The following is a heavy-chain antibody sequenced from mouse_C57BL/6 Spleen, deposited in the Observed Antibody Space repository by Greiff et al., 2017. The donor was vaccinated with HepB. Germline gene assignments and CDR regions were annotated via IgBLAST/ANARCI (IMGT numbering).Heavy chain of an antibody. CDR1: GFTFSDYG. V-gene: IGHV5-17*01. CDR3: ACGYYLWYFDV. CDR2: ISSGSSTI. D-gene: IGHD2-3*01. Sequence: DVQLVESGGGLVKPGGSLKLSCAASGFTFSDYGMHWVRQAPEKGLEWVAYISSGSSTIYYADTVKGRFTISRDNAKNTLFLQMTSLRSEDTAMYYCACGYYLWYFDVWGTGTTVTVSS. J-gene: IGHJ1*03.